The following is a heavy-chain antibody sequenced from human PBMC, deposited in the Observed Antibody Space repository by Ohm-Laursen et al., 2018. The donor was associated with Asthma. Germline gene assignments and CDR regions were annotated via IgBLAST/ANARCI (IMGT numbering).Heavy chain of an antibody. D-gene: IGHD4-17*01. CDR3: ARATTVFSWFDP. Sequence: TLSLTCTVSGGSISSYYWSWIRQPPGKGLEWIGYIYNSGSTNYNPSLKSRVTISVDTSKNQFSLKLSSVTAADTAVYYCARATTVFSWFDPWGQGILVTVSS. J-gene: IGHJ5*02. V-gene: IGHV4-59*01. CDR2: IYNSGST. CDR1: GGSISSYY.